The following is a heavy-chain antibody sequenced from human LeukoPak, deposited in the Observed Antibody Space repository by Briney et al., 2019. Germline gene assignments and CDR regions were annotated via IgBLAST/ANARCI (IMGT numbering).Heavy chain of an antibody. D-gene: IGHD5-18*01. Sequence: GRSLRLSCAASGFTFSSYAMHWVRQAPGKGLEWVAVISYDGSNKYYADSVKGRFTIPRDNSKNTLYLQMNSLRAEDTAVYYCASRKDTPHLPDYWGQGTLVTVSS. CDR3: ASRKDTPHLPDY. CDR1: GFTFSSYA. J-gene: IGHJ4*02. CDR2: ISYDGSNK. V-gene: IGHV3-30-3*01.